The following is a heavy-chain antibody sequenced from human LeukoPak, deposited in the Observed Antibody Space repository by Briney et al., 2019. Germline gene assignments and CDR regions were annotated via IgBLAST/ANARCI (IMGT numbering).Heavy chain of an antibody. CDR2: ISASYGNT. Sequence: ASVKVSCKASGYTFTNYGITWVRQAPGQGLERMGWISASYGNTYYAQKLQGRVTMTTDTSTNTVYMELRSLRSDDTAVYYCARERPTDNAFDVWGQGTTVTVSS. D-gene: IGHD4-17*01. J-gene: IGHJ3*01. CDR3: ARERPTDNAFDV. CDR1: GYTFTNYG. V-gene: IGHV1-18*01.